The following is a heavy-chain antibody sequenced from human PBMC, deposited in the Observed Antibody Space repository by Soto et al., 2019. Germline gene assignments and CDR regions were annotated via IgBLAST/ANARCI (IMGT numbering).Heavy chain of an antibody. CDR2: IIPIFGTA. J-gene: IGHJ4*02. D-gene: IGHD1-7*01. Sequence: SVKVSCKASGGTFSSYAISWVRQAPGQGLEWMGGIIPIFGTANYAQKFQGRVTITADKSTSTAYMELSSLRSEDTAVYYCARANWNYEVVDYWGQGTLVTVSS. V-gene: IGHV1-69*06. CDR3: ARANWNYEVVDY. CDR1: GGTFSSYA.